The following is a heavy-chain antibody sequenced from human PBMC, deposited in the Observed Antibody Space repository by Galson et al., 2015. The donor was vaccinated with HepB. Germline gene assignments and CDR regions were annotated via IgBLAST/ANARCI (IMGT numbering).Heavy chain of an antibody. CDR1: GFTLNTYG. Sequence: SLRLSCAASGFTLNTYGIHWVRQPPGKGLEWVAVIWFDGTKTFYADSVKGRFTIARDNNKNTGFLQMNSLRPEDTAVYYCAREVRIAALGTTQPYGMDVWGQGTTVIVSS. CDR2: IWFDGTKT. D-gene: IGHD3-10*01. V-gene: IGHV3-33*01. CDR3: AREVRIAALGTTQPYGMDV. J-gene: IGHJ6*02.